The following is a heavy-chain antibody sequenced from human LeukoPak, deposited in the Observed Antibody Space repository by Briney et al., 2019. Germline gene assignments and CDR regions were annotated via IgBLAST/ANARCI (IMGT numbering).Heavy chain of an antibody. CDR1: RYTFTGYY. CDR2: INPNSGGT. V-gene: IGHV1-2*02. CDR3: ARGSSYSSSWSVGNWFDP. J-gene: IGHJ5*02. Sequence: ASVKVSCKASRYTFTGYYMHWVRQAPGQGLEWMGWINPNSGGTNYAQKFQGRVTMTRDTSISTAYMELSRLRSDDTAVYYCARGSSYSSSWSVGNWFDPWGQGTLVTVSS. D-gene: IGHD6-13*01.